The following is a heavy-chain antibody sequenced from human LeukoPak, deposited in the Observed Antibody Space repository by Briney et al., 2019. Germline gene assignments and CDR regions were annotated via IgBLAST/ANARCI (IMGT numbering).Heavy chain of an antibody. CDR2: ISGSGAST. Sequence: ETLSLTCTVSGGSISSGGYYWSWVRQAPGKGLEWVSAISGSGASTYYADSVKGRFTFSRDNSKNTLYLQMNSLRAEDTAVYYCAKKSTPGGVVRSDFDYWGQGTLVTVSS. V-gene: IGHV3-23*01. CDR3: AKKSTPGGVVRSDFDY. D-gene: IGHD4-23*01. J-gene: IGHJ4*02. CDR1: GGSISSGGYY.